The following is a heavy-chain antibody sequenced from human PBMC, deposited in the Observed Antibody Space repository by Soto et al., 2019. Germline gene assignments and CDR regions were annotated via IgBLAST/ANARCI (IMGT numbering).Heavy chain of an antibody. J-gene: IGHJ5*02. Sequence: GGSLRLSCAASGFTFSTYWMHWVRQAPGKGLVCVSRIKSDGSSTSYADSVKGRFTISRDNAKNTLYLQMNSLRVEDTAVYYCARSDWFDPWGQGTLVTVSS. CDR2: IKSDGSST. CDR1: GFTFSTYW. V-gene: IGHV3-74*01. CDR3: ARSDWFDP.